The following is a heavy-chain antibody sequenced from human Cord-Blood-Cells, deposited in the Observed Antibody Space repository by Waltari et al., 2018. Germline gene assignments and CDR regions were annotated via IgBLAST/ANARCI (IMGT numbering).Heavy chain of an antibody. CDR1: GGSFSGYY. D-gene: IGHD7-27*01. CDR3: ARGGTGGYYWYFDL. V-gene: IGHV4-34*01. J-gene: IGHJ2*01. Sequence: HVQLQQWGAGLLKPSATLSLTCAVYGGSFSGYYWNWLRPPPGKGLEWIGEINHSGSTNYNPSLKSRVTISVDTSKNQFSLKLSSVTAADTAVYYCARGGTGGYYWYFDLWGRGTLVTVSS. CDR2: INHSGST.